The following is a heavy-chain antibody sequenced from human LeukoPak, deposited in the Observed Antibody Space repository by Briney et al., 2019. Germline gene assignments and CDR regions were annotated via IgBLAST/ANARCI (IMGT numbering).Heavy chain of an antibody. Sequence: PSQTLSLTCTVSGGSISSSSYYWGWIRQPPGKGLEWIGSIYYSGSTYYNPSLKSRVTISVDTSKNQFSLKLSSVTAADTAVYYCASLYHGAFDIWGQGTMVTVSS. D-gene: IGHD2-2*01. CDR1: GGSISSSSYY. CDR2: IYYSGST. J-gene: IGHJ3*02. V-gene: IGHV4-39*07. CDR3: ASLYHGAFDI.